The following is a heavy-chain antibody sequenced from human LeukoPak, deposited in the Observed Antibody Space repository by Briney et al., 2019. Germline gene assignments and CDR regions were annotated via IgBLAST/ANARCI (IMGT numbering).Heavy chain of an antibody. Sequence: PGGSLRLSCAASGFTFSSYSMNWVRQAPGKGLEWVSGISWNSGSIGYADSVRGRFTISRDNAKNSLYLQMNSLRAEDTALYYCAKAPQYSSSWFFFDYWGQGTLVTVSS. CDR2: ISWNSGSI. CDR3: AKAPQYSSSWFFFDY. J-gene: IGHJ4*02. D-gene: IGHD6-13*01. V-gene: IGHV3-9*01. CDR1: GFTFSSYS.